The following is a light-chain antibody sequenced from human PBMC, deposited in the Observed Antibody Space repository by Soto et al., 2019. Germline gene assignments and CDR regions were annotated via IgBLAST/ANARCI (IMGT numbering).Light chain of an antibody. CDR1: QSVAGD. Sequence: EIVVTQSPATLSLSLGDRATLSCRASQSVAGDLAWYQQRPGQAPRLLIFGASTRATDTPTRFSGSGSGTEFTLTINSLQSEDFAVYFCHQYNNWPYAFGQGNKLE. CDR2: GAS. J-gene: IGKJ2*01. CDR3: HQYNNWPYA. V-gene: IGKV3-15*01.